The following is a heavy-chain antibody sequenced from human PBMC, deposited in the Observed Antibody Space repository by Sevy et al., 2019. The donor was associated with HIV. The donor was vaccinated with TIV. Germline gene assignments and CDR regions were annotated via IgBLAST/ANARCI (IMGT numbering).Heavy chain of an antibody. D-gene: IGHD2-21*01. V-gene: IGHV3-13*01. J-gene: IGHJ4*02. CDR3: VRGLQTHCDRTACPLDY. Sequence: GSLRLSCAASGFTFSGSDMHWVRQVKGKGLEWISSIGTLADTFYADSVKGRFTISRDNAQSYLYLHMSSLKVGDTALYFCVRGLQTHCDRTACPLDYWGLGTLVTVSS. CDR2: IGTLADT. CDR1: GFTFSGSD.